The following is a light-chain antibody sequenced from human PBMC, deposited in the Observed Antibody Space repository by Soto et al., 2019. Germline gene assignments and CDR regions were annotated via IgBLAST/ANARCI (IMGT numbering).Light chain of an antibody. CDR1: SSNIGACYD. J-gene: IGLJ1*01. V-gene: IGLV1-40*01. CDR3: QSYDSSLSGLSV. Sequence: QSVLTQPPSLSGAPGQRITISCTESSSNIGACYDVHWYLQLPGTAPKLLIFADPKRPSGVPDRLSGSKSGTTASLAITGLQTEDAADYYCQSYDSSLSGLSVFGTGTKLTFL. CDR2: ADP.